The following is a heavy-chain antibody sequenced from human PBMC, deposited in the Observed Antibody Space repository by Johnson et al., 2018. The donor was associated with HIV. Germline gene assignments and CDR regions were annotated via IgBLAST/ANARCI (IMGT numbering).Heavy chain of an antibody. CDR1: GFTFSSYA. CDR3: ARSMTTVTVAFDI. CDR2: ISYDGSNK. Sequence: QVQLVESGGGVVQPGRSLRLSCAASGFTFSSYAMHWVRQAPGKGLEWVAAISYDGSNKYYADSVKGRFTISRDNSKNTLYLQMNSLSAEDTAVYYCARSMTTVTVAFDIWGQGTMVTVSS. J-gene: IGHJ3*02. V-gene: IGHV3-30-3*01. D-gene: IGHD4-17*01.